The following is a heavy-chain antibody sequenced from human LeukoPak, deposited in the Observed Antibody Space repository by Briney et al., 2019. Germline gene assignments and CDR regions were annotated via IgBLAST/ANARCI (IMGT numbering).Heavy chain of an antibody. J-gene: IGHJ4*02. CDR3: AKEFRVAMAAYFDY. CDR2: ISSGSSYI. CDR1: GFTFSYYS. Sequence: PGGSLRLSCAASGFTFSYYSMNWVRQAPGKGLEWVSSISSGSSYIYYADSVKGRFTISRDNAKNSLYLQMNSLRAEDTAVYYCAKEFRVAMAAYFDYWGQGTLVTVSS. V-gene: IGHV3-21*01. D-gene: IGHD5-18*01.